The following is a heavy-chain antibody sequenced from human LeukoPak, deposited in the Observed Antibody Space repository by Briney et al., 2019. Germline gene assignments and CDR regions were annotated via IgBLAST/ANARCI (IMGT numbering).Heavy chain of an antibody. CDR3: ATPGVELELLSVRAFDI. J-gene: IGHJ3*02. CDR1: GYSISSGYY. V-gene: IGHV4-38-2*02. Sequence: PPETLSLTCTVSGYSISSGYYWGWIRQPPGKGLEWIGSIYHSGSTYYNPSLKSRVTISVDTSKNQFSLRLRSVTAADTAVYYCATPGVELELLSVRAFDIWGQGTMVTVSS. CDR2: IYHSGST. D-gene: IGHD1-7*01.